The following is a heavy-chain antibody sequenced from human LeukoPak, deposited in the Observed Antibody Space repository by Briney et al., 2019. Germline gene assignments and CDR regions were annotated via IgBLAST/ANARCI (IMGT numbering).Heavy chain of an antibody. CDR2: ISPNGVIT. CDR3: AKDDAWLQYGN. Sequence: GGSLRLSCAASGFTFSSYGMSWVRQAPGKGLEWVSGISPNGVITYYADSVKGRFTISRDNSKGTVYLQMNSLRPEDTAVYYCAKDDAWLQYGNWGRGTLVTVSS. D-gene: IGHD5-24*01. J-gene: IGHJ4*02. V-gene: IGHV3-23*01. CDR1: GFTFSSYG.